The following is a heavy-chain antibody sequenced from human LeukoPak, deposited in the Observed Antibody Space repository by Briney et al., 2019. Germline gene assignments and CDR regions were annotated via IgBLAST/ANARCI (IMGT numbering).Heavy chain of an antibody. D-gene: IGHD7-27*01. CDR2: MNPDSGNT. V-gene: IGHV1-8*01. Sequence: ASVKVSCKASGYTCTSYDINWVRQATGQGLEWMGWMNPDSGNTGYAQRFQGRITLTRDTSINTAYMELSSLRSEDTAVYYCARNVPRTGDFYYWGQGTLVTVSS. J-gene: IGHJ4*02. CDR1: GYTCTSYD. CDR3: ARNVPRTGDFYY.